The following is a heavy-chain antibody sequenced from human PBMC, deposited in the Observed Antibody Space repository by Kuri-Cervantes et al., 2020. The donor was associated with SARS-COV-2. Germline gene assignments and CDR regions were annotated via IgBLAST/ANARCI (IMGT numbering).Heavy chain of an antibody. Sequence: GESLKISCAASGFTFSDYYMSWIRQAPGKGLEWVSYISSSSSYTNYADSVKGRFTISRDNAKNSLYLQMNSLRDEDTAVYYCARVTGTRSYYYYGMDVWGQGTTVTVSS. CDR3: ARVTGTRSYYYYGMDV. J-gene: IGHJ6*02. V-gene: IGHV3-11*06. CDR1: GFTFSDYY. CDR2: ISSSSSYT. D-gene: IGHD1-7*01.